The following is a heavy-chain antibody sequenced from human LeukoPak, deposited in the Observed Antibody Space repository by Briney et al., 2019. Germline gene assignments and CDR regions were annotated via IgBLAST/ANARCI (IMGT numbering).Heavy chain of an antibody. J-gene: IGHJ4*01. CDR3: ARTVDYFDY. CDR2: IYYSGST. Sequence: SETLSLTCTVSGCSVSSGSYYWSWIRQPPGKGLEWIGYIYYSGSTNYNPSLKSRVTISVDTSKNQFSLKLSSVTAADTAVYYCARTVDYFDYWGHGTLVTVSS. V-gene: IGHV4-61*01. CDR1: GCSVSSGSYY.